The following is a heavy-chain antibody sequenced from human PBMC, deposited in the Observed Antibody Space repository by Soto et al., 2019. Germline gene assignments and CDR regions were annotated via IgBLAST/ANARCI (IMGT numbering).Heavy chain of an antibody. CDR1: GGTFSSYA. Sequence: QVQLVQSGAEVKKPGSSVKVSCKASGGTFSSYAISWVRQAPGQGLEWMGGLIPIFGTAYYAQKFQGRVSITVDESTSTAYMELSSLRSEDTAVYYCARQGYSSGWAPNWFDPWGQGTLVTVSS. CDR2: LIPIFGTA. CDR3: ARQGYSSGWAPNWFDP. D-gene: IGHD6-19*01. J-gene: IGHJ5*02. V-gene: IGHV1-69*01.